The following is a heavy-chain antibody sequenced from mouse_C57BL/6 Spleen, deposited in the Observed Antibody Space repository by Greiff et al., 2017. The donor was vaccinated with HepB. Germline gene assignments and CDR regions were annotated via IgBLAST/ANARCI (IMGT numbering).Heavy chain of an antibody. CDR3: ARFNYGSSYGYFDV. CDR2: IDPSDSYT. V-gene: IGHV1-50*01. CDR1: GYTFTSYW. Sequence: LQESGAELVKPGASVKLSCKASGYTFTSYWMQWVKQRPGQGLEWIGEIDPSDSYTNYNQKFKGKATLTVDTSSSTAYMQLSSLTSEDSAVYYCARFNYGSSYGYFDVWGTGTTVTVSS. J-gene: IGHJ1*03. D-gene: IGHD1-1*01.